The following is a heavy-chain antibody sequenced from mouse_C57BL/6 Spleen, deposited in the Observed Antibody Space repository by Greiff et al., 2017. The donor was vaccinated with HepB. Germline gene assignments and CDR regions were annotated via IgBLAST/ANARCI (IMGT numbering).Heavy chain of an antibody. CDR2: IYPGSGST. V-gene: IGHV1-55*01. CDR1: GYTFTSYW. Sequence: VQLQQPGAELVKPGASVKMSCKASGYTFTSYWITWVKQRPGQGLEWIGDIYPGSGSTKYNEKFKSKATLTVDTSSSTAYMQLSSLTSEDSAVDYCAKGTTVARAYWYFDVWGTGTTVTVSS. CDR3: AKGTTVARAYWYFDV. D-gene: IGHD1-1*01. J-gene: IGHJ1*03.